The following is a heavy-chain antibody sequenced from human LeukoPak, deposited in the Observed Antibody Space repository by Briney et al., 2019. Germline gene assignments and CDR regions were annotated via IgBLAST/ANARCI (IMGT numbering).Heavy chain of an antibody. CDR1: GFTFSSYS. D-gene: IGHD2-2*01. CDR3: ARAPTVLVGYCSSSSCQADY. CDR2: VSTGSNYI. J-gene: IGHJ4*02. Sequence: GGSLRLSCTASGFTFSSYSLNWVRQAPGKGLEWVSSVSTGSNYIYYADSVKGRFTISRDNAENSLYLQMNSLRVEDTAVYYCARAPTVLVGYCSSSSCQADYWGQGTLVTVSS. V-gene: IGHV3-21*01.